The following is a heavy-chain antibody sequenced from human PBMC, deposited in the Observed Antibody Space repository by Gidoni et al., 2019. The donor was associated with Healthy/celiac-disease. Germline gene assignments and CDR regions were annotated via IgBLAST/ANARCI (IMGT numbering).Heavy chain of an antibody. D-gene: IGHD3-3*01. Sequence: QITLKESGPTLVKPTQTLTLTCTFSGFSLSTSGVGVGWIRQPPGKALEWLALIYWNDDKRYSPSLKSRLTITKDTSKNQVVLTMTNMDPVDTATYDCAHSGPYDFWSGYYPDWFDPWGQGTLVTVSS. CDR1: GFSLSTSGVG. J-gene: IGHJ5*02. CDR2: IYWNDDK. V-gene: IGHV2-5*01. CDR3: AHSGPYDFWSGYYPDWFDP.